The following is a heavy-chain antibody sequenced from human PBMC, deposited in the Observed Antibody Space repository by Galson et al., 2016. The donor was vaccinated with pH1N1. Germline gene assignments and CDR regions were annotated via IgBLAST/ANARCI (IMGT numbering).Heavy chain of an antibody. CDR2: VNPGGSTI. Sequence: QSGAEVKKPGESLKISCKASGYIFTSQWIAWVRQVPGKGLEWVGVVNPGGSTIRYSPSFQGQVTISSDKSISTAYLQWISLRASETAMYYCARQYDFGDYRGNAFDSWGQGTVVIVSS. J-gene: IGHJ3*02. V-gene: IGHV5-51*03. CDR3: ARQYDFGDYRGNAFDS. CDR1: GYIFTSQW. D-gene: IGHD4-17*01.